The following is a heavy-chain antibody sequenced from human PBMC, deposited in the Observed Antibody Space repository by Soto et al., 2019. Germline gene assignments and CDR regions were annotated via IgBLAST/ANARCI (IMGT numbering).Heavy chain of an antibody. CDR2: ISYDGSNK. J-gene: IGHJ4*02. D-gene: IGHD3-3*01. V-gene: IGHV3-30*18. Sequence: QVQLVESGGGVVQPGRSLRLSCAASGFTFSRYGMHWVRQAPGKGLEWVAVISYDGSNKYYVDSVKGRFTISRDNSKNTLYRQMNSLRAEDTAVYYCAKDLYYELWSGADYWGQGTLVTVSS. CDR1: GFTFSRYG. CDR3: AKDLYYELWSGADY.